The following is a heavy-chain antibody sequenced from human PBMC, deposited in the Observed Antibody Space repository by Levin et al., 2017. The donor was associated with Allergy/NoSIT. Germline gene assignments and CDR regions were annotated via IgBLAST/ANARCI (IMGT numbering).Heavy chain of an antibody. J-gene: IGHJ4*02. V-gene: IGHV4-59*08. CDR2: INEIGTT. CDR1: GGSITGYY. CDR3: ARHSSGFSYAYDFDY. Sequence: GSLRLSCTVSGGSITGYYWSWIRQSPWKGLEWIGYINEIGTTSYTPSLNSRLTISVDTSKNHFSLKLSSVTAADTAGYYCARHSSGFSYAYDFDYWGQGTLVTVSS. D-gene: IGHD5-18*01.